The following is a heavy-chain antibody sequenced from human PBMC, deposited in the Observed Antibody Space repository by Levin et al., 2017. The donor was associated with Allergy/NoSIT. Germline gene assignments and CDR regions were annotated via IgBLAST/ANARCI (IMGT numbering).Heavy chain of an antibody. CDR3: AREGHTSGRCGCFDV. J-gene: IGHJ3*01. D-gene: IGHD6-19*01. CDR2: LSFDGYSR. Sequence: GGSLRLSCVASGIAFSNSIMHWVRQAPGKGLEWVSGLSFDGYSRYYAGSVKGRFTISRDDSRNTVSLQMDSLRSEDTAVYYCAREGHTSGRCGCFDVWGQGTMVTVSP. CDR1: GIAFSNSI. V-gene: IGHV3-30-3*01.